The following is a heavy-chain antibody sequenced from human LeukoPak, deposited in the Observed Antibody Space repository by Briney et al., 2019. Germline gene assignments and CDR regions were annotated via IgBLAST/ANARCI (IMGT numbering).Heavy chain of an antibody. Sequence: GGSLRLSCAVSGFTFRNAGMNWVRQAPGKGLEWVAVISYDGRNKHYPDSVKGRFTISRDISTDTLWLQMDSLRTEDTAVYYCAKGPLRGTAAAIDYWGQGTLVTVSS. CDR1: GFTFRNAG. CDR2: ISYDGRNK. CDR3: AKGPLRGTAAAIDY. D-gene: IGHD2-2*01. V-gene: IGHV3-30*18. J-gene: IGHJ4*02.